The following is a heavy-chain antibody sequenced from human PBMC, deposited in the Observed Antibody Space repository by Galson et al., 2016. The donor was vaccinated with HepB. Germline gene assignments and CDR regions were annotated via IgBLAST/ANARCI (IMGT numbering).Heavy chain of an antibody. J-gene: IGHJ6*02. D-gene: IGHD3-16*01. V-gene: IGHV3-23*01. CDR3: AKGDGVLTVYYFYGMDV. CDR1: GFTFSSYA. CDR2: ISGSGVST. Sequence: SLRLSCAASGFTFSSYALSWVRQAPGKGLEWVSAISGSGVSTYYADSVKGRFTISRDNSKNTLYLQMNSLRAEDTAVYYCAKGDGVLTVYYFYGMDVWAQGTTVTVSS.